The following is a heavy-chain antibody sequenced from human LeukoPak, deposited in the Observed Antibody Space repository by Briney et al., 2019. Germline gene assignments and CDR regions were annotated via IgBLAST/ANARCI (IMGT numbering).Heavy chain of an antibody. CDR2: VSAYNGNT. D-gene: IGHD6-13*01. V-gene: IGHV1-18*01. Sequence: ASVKVSCKASGYTFTTYGISWVRQAPGQGLEWMGWVSAYNGNTKYAQNLWDRVTMTTDTSTGIAYMELRGLRSDDTAMYYCAREASTSWPNWFDPWGQGTLVTVSS. CDR3: AREASTSWPNWFDP. CDR1: GYTFTTYG. J-gene: IGHJ5*02.